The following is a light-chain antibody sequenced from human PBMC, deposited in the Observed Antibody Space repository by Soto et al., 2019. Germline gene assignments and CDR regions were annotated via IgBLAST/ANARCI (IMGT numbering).Light chain of an antibody. Sequence: EIVMTQSPATLSVSPGERATLSCRASQSVSSNLAWYQQKPGQAPRLLIYGASTRATGIPARFSGSGSGTEFTLTISSLQSEDFAVYYCQQYNNWPVWTFGQGTRWIS. CDR2: GAS. CDR1: QSVSSN. J-gene: IGKJ1*01. CDR3: QQYNNWPVWT. V-gene: IGKV3-15*01.